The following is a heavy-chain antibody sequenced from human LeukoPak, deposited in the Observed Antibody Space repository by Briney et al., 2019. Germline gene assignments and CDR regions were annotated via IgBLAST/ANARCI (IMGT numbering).Heavy chain of an antibody. CDR2: ISYSGST. J-gene: IGHJ2*01. D-gene: IGHD6-19*01. CDR1: GGSISSSSYY. CDR3: ARLLRSEAGYSSGWHCCFDL. V-gene: IGHV4-39*01. Sequence: MPSETLSLTCNVSGGSISSSSYYWGGIRQPPGKGLEWIGSISYSGSTYYNPSLKSRVTISVDTSKNQFSLRLSSVTAADTAVHYCARLLRSEAGYSSGWHCCFDLWGRGTLVTVSS.